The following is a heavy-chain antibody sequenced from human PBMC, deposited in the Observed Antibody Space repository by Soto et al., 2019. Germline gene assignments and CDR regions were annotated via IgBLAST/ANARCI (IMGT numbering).Heavy chain of an antibody. CDR3: ARATLSTPNYYYYYGMDV. D-gene: IGHD2-15*01. CDR1: GGSISSGDYY. J-gene: IGHJ6*02. CDR2: IYYSGST. Sequence: SETLSLTCTVSGGSISSGDYYWSWIRQPPGKGLEWIGYIYYSGSTYYNPSLKSRVTISVDTSKNQFSLKLSSVTAADTAVYYCARATLSTPNYYYYYGMDVWGQGTTVTVSS. V-gene: IGHV4-30-4*01.